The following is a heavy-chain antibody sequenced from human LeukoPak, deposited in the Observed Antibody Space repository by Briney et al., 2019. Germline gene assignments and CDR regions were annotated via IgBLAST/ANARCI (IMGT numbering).Heavy chain of an antibody. CDR2: ISYDGSNK. D-gene: IGHD3-16*01. J-gene: IGHJ4*02. CDR1: GFTFSSYA. Sequence: GRSLRLSCAASGFTFSSYAMHWVRQAPGKGLEWVAVISYDGSNKYYADSVKGRFTISRDNSKNTLYLQMNSLRAEDTAVYYSARVGEEAVDYWGQGTLVTVSS. V-gene: IGHV3-30-3*01. CDR3: ARVGEEAVDY.